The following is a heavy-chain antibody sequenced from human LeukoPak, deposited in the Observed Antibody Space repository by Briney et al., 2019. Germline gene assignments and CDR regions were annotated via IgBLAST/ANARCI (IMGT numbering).Heavy chain of an antibody. Sequence: GESLQISCLASGYPFSNTWIGWVRQLPGKRLECMGILYPRDSTPKYSPSFEGQVTISVDRSINTAYLQWNSLKASDTAVYYCARLASFDDTHYFDYWGQGTQVTVSS. V-gene: IGHV5-51*01. D-gene: IGHD3-9*01. CDR1: GYPFSNTW. J-gene: IGHJ4*02. CDR3: ARLASFDDTHYFDY. CDR2: LYPRDSTP.